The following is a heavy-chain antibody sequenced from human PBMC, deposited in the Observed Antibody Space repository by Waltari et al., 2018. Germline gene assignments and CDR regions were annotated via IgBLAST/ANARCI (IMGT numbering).Heavy chain of an antibody. Sequence: QVQLRESGPGLVKPSETLSLTCTVFGGSMSTYYWSWIRQPPGKGLEWMGYIYYSGRTNDNPPLKSRVTISADTLKNQVSLILNSVTAADTALYYCARSGRNYYDDSGYYSSTFDIWGQGTMVTVSS. CDR3: ARSGRNYYDDSGYYSSTFDI. CDR2: IYYSGRT. J-gene: IGHJ3*02. V-gene: IGHV4-59*01. D-gene: IGHD3-22*01. CDR1: GGSMSTYY.